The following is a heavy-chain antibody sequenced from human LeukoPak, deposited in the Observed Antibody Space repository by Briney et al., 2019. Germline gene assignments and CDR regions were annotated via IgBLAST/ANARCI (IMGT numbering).Heavy chain of an antibody. V-gene: IGHV1-2*02. Sequence: GASVKVFCKASGYTFTGYYMHWVRQAPGQGLEWMGWINPNSGGTNYAQKFQGRVTMTRDTSISTAYMELSRLRSDDTAVYYCAREASEITIFGVVIDPFDYWGQGTLVTVSS. CDR2: INPNSGGT. CDR3: AREASEITIFGVVIDPFDY. J-gene: IGHJ4*02. D-gene: IGHD3-3*01. CDR1: GYTFTGYY.